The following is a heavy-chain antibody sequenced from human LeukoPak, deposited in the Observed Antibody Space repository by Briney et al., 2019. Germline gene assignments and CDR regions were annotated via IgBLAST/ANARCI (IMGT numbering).Heavy chain of an antibody. J-gene: IGHJ4*02. CDR1: GDSVSSNSAA. CDR2: TYYRSKLYN. V-gene: IGHV6-1*01. D-gene: IGHD3-10*01. Sequence: SQTLSLTCAICGDSVSSNSAAWHWIRRSPSGGLECQERTYYRSKLYNDYAVSVKSRITINPDTSKKQFSLQLNSVTPEDTAVYYCARARGLWFGELDYWGQGTLVTVSS. CDR3: ARARGLWFGELDY.